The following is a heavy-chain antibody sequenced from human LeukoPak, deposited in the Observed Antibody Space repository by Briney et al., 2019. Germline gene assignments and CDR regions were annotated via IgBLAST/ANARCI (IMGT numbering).Heavy chain of an antibody. CDR1: GFTFSSYS. CDR3: AKLDRVGYRGY. J-gene: IGHJ4*02. V-gene: IGHV3-21*04. CDR2: ISSSSSYI. D-gene: IGHD3-16*02. Sequence: GGSLRLSCAASGFTFSSYSMNWVRQAPGKGLEWLSSISSSSSYIYYADSVKGRFTISRDNSKNTLYLQMNSLRAEDTAVYYCAKLDRVGYRGYWGQGTLVTVSS.